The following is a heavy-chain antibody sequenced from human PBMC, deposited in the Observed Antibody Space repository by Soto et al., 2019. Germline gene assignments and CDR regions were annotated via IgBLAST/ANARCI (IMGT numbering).Heavy chain of an antibody. Sequence: QVQLVQSGAEVKKPESSVRVSCKASGGTFNSYAITWVRQAPGQGLEWMGGTIPMFGTTNYAEKFQGRVTNTADESTNPAYMELSSLRSEDTAVYYCTRCGIRYHSIGYYLGIDGMDVWGQGTTVIVSS. V-gene: IGHV1-69*12. CDR1: GGTFNSYA. CDR3: TRCGIRYHSIGYYLGIDGMDV. J-gene: IGHJ6*02. CDR2: TIPMFGTT. D-gene: IGHD3-22*01.